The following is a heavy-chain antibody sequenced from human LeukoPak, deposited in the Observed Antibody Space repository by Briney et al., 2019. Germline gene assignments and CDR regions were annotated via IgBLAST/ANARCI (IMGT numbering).Heavy chain of an antibody. D-gene: IGHD6-19*01. Sequence: GGSLGLSCAASGFSFRSYGMHWVRQAPGKGLEWVSYISSSGSTIYYADSVKGRFTISRDNSKNTLFLQMNSLRAEDTAMYYCAKGEGGDSGWYGDYWGQGTLVTVSS. CDR3: AKGEGGDSGWYGDY. CDR2: ISSSGSTI. CDR1: GFSFRSYG. V-gene: IGHV3-48*01. J-gene: IGHJ4*02.